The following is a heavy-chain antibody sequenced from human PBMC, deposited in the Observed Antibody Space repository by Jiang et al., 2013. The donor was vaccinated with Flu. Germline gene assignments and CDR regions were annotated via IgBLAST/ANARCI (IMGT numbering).Heavy chain of an antibody. J-gene: IGHJ4*02. Sequence: VLLKPSETLSLTCAVYGGSFSGYYWSWIRQPPGKGLEWIGEINHSGSTNYNPSLKSRVTISVDTSKNQFSLKLSSVTAADTAVYYCARDRSRYSSGRSLDYWGQGTLVTVSS. CDR3: ARDRSRYSSGRSLDY. CDR2: INHSGST. D-gene: IGHD6-19*01. CDR1: GGSFSGYY. V-gene: IGHV4-34*01.